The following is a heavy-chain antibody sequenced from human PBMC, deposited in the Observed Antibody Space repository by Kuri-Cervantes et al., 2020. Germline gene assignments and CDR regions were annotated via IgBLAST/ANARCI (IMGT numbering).Heavy chain of an antibody. J-gene: IGHJ4*02. CDR1: GFTFSSYA. Sequence: GGSLRLSCAASGFTFSSYAMSWVRQAPGKGLEWVANIKQDGSEKYYVDSVKGRFTISRDNAKNSLYLQMNSLRAEDTAVYYCARIGGEPLWLFDYWGQGTLVTVSS. CDR3: ARIGGEPLWLFDY. CDR2: IKQDGSEK. D-gene: IGHD1-26*01. V-gene: IGHV3-7*01.